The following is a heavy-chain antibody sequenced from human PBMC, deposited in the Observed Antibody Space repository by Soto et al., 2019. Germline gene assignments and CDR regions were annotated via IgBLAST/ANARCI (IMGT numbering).Heavy chain of an antibody. CDR2: IYYSGST. CDR1: GGSISSYY. D-gene: IGHD3-10*01. J-gene: IGHJ5*02. Sequence: PSETLSLTCTVSGGSISSYYWSWIRQPPGKGLEWIGYIYYSGSTNYNPSLKSRVTISVDTSKNQFSLKLSSVTAADTAVYYCARELWLGDVRRLDLWGQGTLVTFSS. V-gene: IGHV4-59*01. CDR3: ARELWLGDVRRLDL.